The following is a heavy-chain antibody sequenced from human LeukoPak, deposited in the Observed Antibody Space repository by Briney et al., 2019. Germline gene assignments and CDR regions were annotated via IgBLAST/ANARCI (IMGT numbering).Heavy chain of an antibody. CDR2: ISGGGGST. CDR1: GFTLSSYA. CDR3: AKVVFPHGQQLVPFDY. V-gene: IGHV3-23*01. Sequence: GGSLRLSCAASGFTLSSYAMSWVRQAPGKGLEWVSAISGGGGSTYYADSVKGRFTISRDNSKNTLYLQMNSLRAEDTAVYYCAKVVFPHGQQLVPFDYWGQGTLVTVSS. D-gene: IGHD6-13*01. J-gene: IGHJ4*02.